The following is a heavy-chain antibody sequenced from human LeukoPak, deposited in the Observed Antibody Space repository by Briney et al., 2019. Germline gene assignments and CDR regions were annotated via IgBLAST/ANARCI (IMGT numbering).Heavy chain of an antibody. J-gene: IGHJ4*02. CDR2: ICYSGST. V-gene: IGHV4-31*03. CDR1: GGSISSGGYC. Sequence: SQTLSLTCTVSGGSISSGGYCWSWIRQHPGKGLEWIGYICYSGSTYYNPSLKSRVTISVDTSKNQFSLKLSSVTAADTAVYYCARRPVVAALGCFDYWGQGTLVTVSS. CDR3: ARRPVVAALGCFDY. D-gene: IGHD2-15*01.